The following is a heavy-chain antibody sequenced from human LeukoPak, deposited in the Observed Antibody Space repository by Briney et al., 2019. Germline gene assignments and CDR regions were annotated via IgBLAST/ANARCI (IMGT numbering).Heavy chain of an antibody. CDR1: GYTLTELS. CDR2: FDPEVGKT. CDR3: ATRYCSGGSCPNYYYYYINV. J-gene: IGHJ6*03. D-gene: IGHD2-15*01. V-gene: IGHV1-24*01. Sequence: GASVKVSCKVSGYTLTELSMHWVRQAPGKGLEWMGGFDPEVGKTIYAQKFQGRVTMTEDTSTDTAYMELSSLRSGDTAVYYCATRYCSGGSCPNYYYYYINVWGKGTTVTISS.